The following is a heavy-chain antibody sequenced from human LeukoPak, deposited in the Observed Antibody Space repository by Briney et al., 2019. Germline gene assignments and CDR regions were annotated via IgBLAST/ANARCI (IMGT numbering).Heavy chain of an antibody. J-gene: IGHJ4*02. CDR3: AKDPGQWLAYFDY. CDR1: GFTFSSYA. CDR2: ISGSGGST. Sequence: HPGGSLRLSCAASGFTFSSYAMSWVRQAPGKGLEWVSAISGSGGSTYYADSVKGRFTISRDNSKNTLYLQMNSLRAEDTAVYYCAKDPGQWLAYFDYWGQGTLVTVSS. V-gene: IGHV3-23*01. D-gene: IGHD6-19*01.